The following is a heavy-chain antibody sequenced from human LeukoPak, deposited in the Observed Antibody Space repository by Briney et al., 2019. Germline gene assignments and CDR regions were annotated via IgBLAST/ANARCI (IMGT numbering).Heavy chain of an antibody. CDR1: GFTFSSYA. CDR2: ISGSGGST. V-gene: IGHV3-23*01. D-gene: IGHD6-13*01. Sequence: GESLKISCAASGFTFSSYAMSWVRQAPGKGLEWVSAISGSGGSTYYADSVKGRFTISRDNSKNTLYLQMNSLRAEDTAVYYCAKDFLSGTFDPWGQGTLVTVSS. CDR3: AKDFLSGTFDP. J-gene: IGHJ5*02.